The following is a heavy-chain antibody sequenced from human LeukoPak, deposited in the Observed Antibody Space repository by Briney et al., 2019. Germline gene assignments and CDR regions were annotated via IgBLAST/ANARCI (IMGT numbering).Heavy chain of an antibody. Sequence: GGSLRLSCAASGITFSSYAMSWVRQAPGKGLEWVSGISGSGARTYYADSVKGRFTISRDNSKNSMYLQMNSLRAEDTAVYHCAKGGFGFGELKFDYWGQGTLVTVSS. V-gene: IGHV3-23*01. CDR3: AKGGFGFGELKFDY. CDR1: GITFSSYA. D-gene: IGHD3-10*01. CDR2: ISGSGART. J-gene: IGHJ4*02.